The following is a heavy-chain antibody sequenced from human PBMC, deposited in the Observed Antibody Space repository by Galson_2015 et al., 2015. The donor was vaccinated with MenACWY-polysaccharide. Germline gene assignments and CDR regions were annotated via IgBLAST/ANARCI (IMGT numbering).Heavy chain of an antibody. CDR2: INPNSGGT. J-gene: IGHJ4*02. V-gene: IGHV1-2*02. Sequence: SVKVSCKASGYTFTGYYMHWVRQAPGQGLEWMGWINPNSGGTNYAQKFQGRVTMTRDTSISTAYMELSRLRPDDTAVYYCALLTVGATREHFDYWGQGTLVTVSS. CDR1: GYTFTGYY. D-gene: IGHD1-26*01. CDR3: ALLTVGATREHFDY.